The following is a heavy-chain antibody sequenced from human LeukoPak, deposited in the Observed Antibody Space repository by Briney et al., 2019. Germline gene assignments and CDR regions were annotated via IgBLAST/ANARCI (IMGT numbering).Heavy chain of an antibody. D-gene: IGHD3-10*01. V-gene: IGHV4-4*02. CDR2: IHHSGST. J-gene: IGHJ5*02. CDR1: GGSISSSNW. CDR3: AREGLNMVRGVIPKEAWGWFDP. Sequence: SETLSLTCAVSGGSISSSNWWSWVRQPPGKGLEWIGEIHHSGSTHYNPSLKSRVTVSVDTSKNQFSLKLSSVTAADTAVYYCAREGLNMVRGVIPKEAWGWFDPWGQGTLVTVSS.